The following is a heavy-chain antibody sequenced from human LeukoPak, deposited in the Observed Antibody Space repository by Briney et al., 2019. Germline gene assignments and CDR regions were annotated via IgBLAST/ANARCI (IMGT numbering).Heavy chain of an antibody. D-gene: IGHD5-24*01. CDR3: AIGLQSGPLDAFDI. J-gene: IGHJ3*02. CDR1: GGSISSYY. Sequence: PSETLSLTCTVSGGSISSYYWSWVRQAPGKGLEWVSAISGSGGSTYYADSVKGRFTISRDNSKNTLYLQMNSLRAEDTAVYYCAIGLQSGPLDAFDIWGQGTMVTVSS. V-gene: IGHV3-23*01. CDR2: ISGSGGST.